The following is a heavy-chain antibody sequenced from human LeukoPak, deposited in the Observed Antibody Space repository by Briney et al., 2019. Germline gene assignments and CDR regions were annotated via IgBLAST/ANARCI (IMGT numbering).Heavy chain of an antibody. CDR1: GFTFSSYS. J-gene: IGHJ4*02. CDR3: AKHLNGYYDFWSGYYTLLVGVDC. Sequence: GGSLRLSCAASGFTFSSYSMNWVRQAPGKGLEWVSSISSSSSYIYYADSVKGRFTISRDNAKNSLYLQMNSLRAEDTAAYYCAKHLNGYYDFWSGYYTLLVGVDCWGQGTLVTVSS. CDR2: ISSSSSYI. V-gene: IGHV3-21*01. D-gene: IGHD3-3*01.